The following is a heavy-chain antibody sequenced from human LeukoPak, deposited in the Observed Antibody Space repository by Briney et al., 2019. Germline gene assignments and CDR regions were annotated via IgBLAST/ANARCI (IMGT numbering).Heavy chain of an antibody. J-gene: IGHJ4*02. CDR3: ARATSSLHFDY. CDR2: IYTSGST. Sequence: ASETLSLTCTVSGGSISSGSYYWSWIRQPAGKGLEWIGRIYTSGSTNYNPSLKSRVTISVDTSKNQFSLKLSSVTAADTAVYYCARATSSLHFDYWGQGTLLTVSS. D-gene: IGHD1-26*01. V-gene: IGHV4-61*02. CDR1: GGSISSGSYY.